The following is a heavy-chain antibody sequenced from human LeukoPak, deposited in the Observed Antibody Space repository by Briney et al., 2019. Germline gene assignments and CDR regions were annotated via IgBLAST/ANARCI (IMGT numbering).Heavy chain of an antibody. CDR1: GYTFTSYY. D-gene: IGHD3-22*01. CDR3: ARVITMIVVGRRGYYFDY. V-gene: IGHV1-46*01. Sequence: ASVKVSCKASGYTFTSYYMHWVRQAPGQGLEWMGIINPSGGSTSYAQKFQGRVTMTRDTSTSTVYMELSSLRSEDTAVYYCARVITMIVVGRRGYYFDYWGQGTLVTVSS. J-gene: IGHJ4*02. CDR2: INPSGGST.